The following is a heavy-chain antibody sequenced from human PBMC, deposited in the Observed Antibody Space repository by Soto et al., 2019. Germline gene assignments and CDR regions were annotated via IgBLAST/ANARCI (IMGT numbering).Heavy chain of an antibody. CDR3: AKEEMATIDY. CDR2: ISYDGSNK. CDR1: GFTFSHYG. J-gene: IGHJ4*02. V-gene: IGHV3-30*18. Sequence: GSLRLSCAASGFTFSHYGMQWVRQAPGKGLEWVAVISYDGSNKYYADSVKGRFTISRDNSKDTLFLQMNSLRAEDTAVYFCAKEEMATIDYWGQGSLVTVSS.